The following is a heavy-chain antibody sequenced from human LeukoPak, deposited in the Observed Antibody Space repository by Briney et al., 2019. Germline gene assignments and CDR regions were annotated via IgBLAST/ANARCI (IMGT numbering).Heavy chain of an antibody. CDR1: GGSFSGYY. V-gene: IGHV4-34*01. CDR2: IKHSGST. D-gene: IGHD5-18*01. Sequence: PSETLSLTCPVYGGSFSGYYWSWIRQPPGKGLEWIGEIKHSGSTNYNPSLKSRVTISVDTSKNQFSLKLSSVTAADTAVYYCARYSYAIDYWGQGTLVTVFS. J-gene: IGHJ4*02. CDR3: ARYSYAIDY.